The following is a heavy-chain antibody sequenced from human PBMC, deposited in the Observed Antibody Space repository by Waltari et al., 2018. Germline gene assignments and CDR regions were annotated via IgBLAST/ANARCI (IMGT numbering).Heavy chain of an antibody. CDR1: GYTFTSYD. CDR3: ARSSTYYYYYYGMDV. J-gene: IGHJ6*02. D-gene: IGHD3-3*02. Sequence: QVQLVQSGAEVKKPGASVKVSCKASGYTFTSYDINWVRQATGQGLEWMGWLNTNRGNTGYAQKFQGRVTITRNTSISTAYMELSSLRSEDTAVYYCARSSTYYYYYYGMDVWGQGTTVTVSS. CDR2: LNTNRGNT. V-gene: IGHV1-8*03.